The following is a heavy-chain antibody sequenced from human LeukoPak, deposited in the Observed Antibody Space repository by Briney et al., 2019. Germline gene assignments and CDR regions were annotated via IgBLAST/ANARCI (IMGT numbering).Heavy chain of an antibody. CDR1: GGSISTSSYY. CDR2: IYYSGST. CDR3: AREPGAGTDY. J-gene: IGHJ4*02. V-gene: IGHV4-39*07. D-gene: IGHD6-13*01. Sequence: SETLSLTCTVSGGSISTSSYYWGWIRQSPGKGLEWIGNIYYSGSTYYNPSLRSRVTISVDTSKNQFSLKLSSVTAADTAVYYCAREPGAGTDYWGQGTLVTVSS.